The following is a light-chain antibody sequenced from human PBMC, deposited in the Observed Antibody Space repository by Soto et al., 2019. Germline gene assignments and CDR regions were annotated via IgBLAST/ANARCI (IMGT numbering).Light chain of an antibody. J-gene: IGLJ1*01. V-gene: IGLV2-14*03. CDR1: SSDIGSYDH. CDR3: ISYTDRQSYL. Sequence: QSVLTQPSSVSWSPGQSITISCSGTSSDIGSYDHVAWYQQFPGKSPKLIIYAVSDRPSGVSDRFSGSKSGISASLTISGLQTEDEADYYCISYTDRQSYLFGTGTRSPS. CDR2: AVS.